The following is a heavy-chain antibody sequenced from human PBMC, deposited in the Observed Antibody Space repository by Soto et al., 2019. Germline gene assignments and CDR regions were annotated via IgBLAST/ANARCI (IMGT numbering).Heavy chain of an antibody. CDR1: GGSISSYY. J-gene: IGHJ4*02. Sequence: SEPLSLTCTVSGGSISSYYWSWIRQPPGKGLEWIGYIYYSGSTNYNPSLKSRVTISVDTSKNQFSLKLSSVTAADTAVYYCARRYGGNFDYWGQGTLVTVSS. CDR2: IYYSGST. CDR3: ARRYGGNFDY. D-gene: IGHD1-26*01. V-gene: IGHV4-59*01.